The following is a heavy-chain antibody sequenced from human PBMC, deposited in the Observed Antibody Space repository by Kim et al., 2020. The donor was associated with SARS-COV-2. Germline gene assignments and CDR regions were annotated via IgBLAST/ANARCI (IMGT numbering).Heavy chain of an antibody. CDR3: ARDYYDSSDYYCAFDI. V-gene: IGHV3-48*04. D-gene: IGHD3-22*01. CDR1: GFTFSSYS. CDR2: ISSSSNTI. Sequence: GGSLRLSCAASGFTFSSYSMNWVRQAPGKGLEWVSYISSSSNTIYYADSVKGRFTISRDNAKNSLYLQMNSLRAEDTAVYYCARDYYDSSDYYCAFDIWG. J-gene: IGHJ3*02.